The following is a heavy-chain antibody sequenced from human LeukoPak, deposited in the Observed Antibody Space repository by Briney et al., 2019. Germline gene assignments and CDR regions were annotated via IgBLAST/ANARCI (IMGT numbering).Heavy chain of an antibody. CDR2: ISSSSSYT. V-gene: IGHV3-11*06. CDR1: GFTFSDYY. Sequence: GGSLRLSCAASGFTFSDYYMSWIRQAPGKGLEWVSYISSSSSYTKYADSVKGRFTISRDNAKNSVYLQMNSLRAEDTAVYYCARAPTHNSGYDYVDYWGQGALVTVSS. J-gene: IGHJ4*02. CDR3: ARAPTHNSGYDYVDY. D-gene: IGHD5-12*01.